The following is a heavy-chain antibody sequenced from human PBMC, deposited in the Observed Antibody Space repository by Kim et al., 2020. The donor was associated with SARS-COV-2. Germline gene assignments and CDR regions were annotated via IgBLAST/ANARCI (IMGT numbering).Heavy chain of an antibody. Sequence: GGSLRLSCAASGFTFADYAMHWVRQAPGKGLQWVAVISRAGNDQFYADSVKGRVIISRDNSQNTVFLQINSLRVEDSGLYYCARDRLVRSIYGVLWSGPKDFYYYYTMGVWGLGTTFSV. D-gene: IGHD3-3*01. CDR3: ARDRLVRSIYGVLWSGPKDFYYYYTMGV. V-gene: IGHV3-30*04. CDR2: ISRAGNDQ. J-gene: IGHJ6*02. CDR1: GFTFADYA.